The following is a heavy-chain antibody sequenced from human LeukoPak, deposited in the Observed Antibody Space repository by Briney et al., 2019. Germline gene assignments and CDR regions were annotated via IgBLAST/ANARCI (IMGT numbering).Heavy chain of an antibody. J-gene: IGHJ1*01. Sequence: QAGGSLRLSCAASGFTFSSYAMSWVRQAPGKGLEWVSAISGSGGSTYYADSVKGRFTISRDNSKNTLYLQMNSLRAEDTAVYYCAKYYYDSSGYFRYFQHWGQGTLVTVSS. V-gene: IGHV3-23*01. CDR2: ISGSGGST. D-gene: IGHD3-22*01. CDR1: GFTFSSYA. CDR3: AKYYYDSSGYFRYFQH.